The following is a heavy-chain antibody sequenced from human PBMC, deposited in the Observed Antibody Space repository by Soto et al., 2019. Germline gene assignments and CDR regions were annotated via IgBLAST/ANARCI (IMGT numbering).Heavy chain of an antibody. CDR3: AQRRMTTVTPYYLDY. J-gene: IGHJ4*02. V-gene: IGHV2-5*02. Sequence: QITLKESGPTLVKPTQTLTLTCTFSGFSLSTSGVGVGWIRQPPGKALEWLALIYWDDDKRYSPSLKSRLTITKDTSKTQVVLTMTNMHPVDTATYYCAQRRMTTVTPYYLDYRGEGTLVTVSS. CDR1: GFSLSTSGVG. D-gene: IGHD4-17*01. CDR2: IYWDDDK.